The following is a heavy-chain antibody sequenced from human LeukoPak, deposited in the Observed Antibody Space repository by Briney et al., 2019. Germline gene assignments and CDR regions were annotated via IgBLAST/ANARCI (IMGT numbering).Heavy chain of an antibody. CDR1: GFTFSSYW. J-gene: IGHJ3*02. CDR2: IKQDGSEK. CDR3: ARVHSSGWYYAFDI. Sequence: GGSLRLSCAASGFTFSSYWMSWVRQAPGKGLEWVANIKQDGSEKYYVDSVKGRFTISRDNAKNSLYLQMNRLRAEDTAVYYCARVHSSGWYYAFDIWGQGTMVTVSS. V-gene: IGHV3-7*01. D-gene: IGHD6-19*01.